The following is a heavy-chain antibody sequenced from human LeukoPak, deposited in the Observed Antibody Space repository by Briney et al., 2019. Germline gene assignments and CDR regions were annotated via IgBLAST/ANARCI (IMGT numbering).Heavy chain of an antibody. Sequence: GRSLRLSCSAAGFTFSNFNISSVRQPAGKWLGLGSCIIRSGYSIYYEDSVKGRFTISRDNAKNSLYLQMNSVRAEDTAVYYCARDLTEPPYYYYYIDVWGKGTTVTISS. CDR3: ARDLTEPPYYYYYIDV. D-gene: IGHD1-14*01. CDR1: GFTFSNFN. J-gene: IGHJ6*03. CDR2: IIRSGYSI. V-gene: IGHV3-21*01.